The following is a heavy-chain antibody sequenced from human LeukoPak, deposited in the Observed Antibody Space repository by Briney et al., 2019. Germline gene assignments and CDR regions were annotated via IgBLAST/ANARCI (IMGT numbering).Heavy chain of an antibody. J-gene: IGHJ4*02. V-gene: IGHV4-59*12. CDR1: GGSISSYY. CDR3: ARSYSYGFSRVDY. CDR2: IHYSGTT. D-gene: IGHD5-18*01. Sequence: PSETLSLTCTVSGGSISSYYWSWIRQPPGKGLEWIGYIHYSGTTNYNPSLKSRVTISVDTSKNQFSLKLSSVTAADTAVYYCARSYSYGFSRVDYWGQGTLVTVSS.